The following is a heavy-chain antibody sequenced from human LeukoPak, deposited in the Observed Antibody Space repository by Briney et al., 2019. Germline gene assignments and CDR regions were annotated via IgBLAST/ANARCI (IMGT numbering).Heavy chain of an antibody. J-gene: IGHJ4*02. CDR3: ARTLRITMIVVV. CDR1: GGSFSGYY. CDR2: INHSGST. D-gene: IGHD3-22*01. V-gene: IGHV4-34*01. Sequence: PSETLSLTCAVYGGSFSGYYWSWIRQPPGKGLEWIGEINHSGSTNYNPSLKSRVTISVDTSKNQFSLKLSSVTAADTAVYYCARTLRITMIVVVWGQGTLVTVSS.